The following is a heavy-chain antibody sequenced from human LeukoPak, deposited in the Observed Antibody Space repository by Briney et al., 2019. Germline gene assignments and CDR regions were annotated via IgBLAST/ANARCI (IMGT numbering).Heavy chain of an antibody. D-gene: IGHD3-3*02. Sequence: PGGSRRLSVAASTLTFSAYWRTWFRQTPGKGLECVDNINQDGSVKNYVGSVKGRFTISRDNAKNSLYLQMNSLRADDTAVYYCARDPGFSSFDYWGQGTLVTVSS. CDR2: INQDGSVK. CDR3: ARDPGFSSFDY. J-gene: IGHJ4*02. CDR1: TLTFSAYW. V-gene: IGHV3-7*01.